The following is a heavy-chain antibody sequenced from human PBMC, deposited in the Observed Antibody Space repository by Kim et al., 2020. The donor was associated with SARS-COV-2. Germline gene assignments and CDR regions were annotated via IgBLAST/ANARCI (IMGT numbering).Heavy chain of an antibody. Sequence: QGFTGRFVFSLDTSVSTAYLQISSLKAEDTAVYYCARDWSICSSSWCFDYWGQGTLVTVSS. D-gene: IGHD6-13*01. V-gene: IGHV7-4-1*02. CDR3: ARDWSICSSSWCFDY. J-gene: IGHJ4*02.